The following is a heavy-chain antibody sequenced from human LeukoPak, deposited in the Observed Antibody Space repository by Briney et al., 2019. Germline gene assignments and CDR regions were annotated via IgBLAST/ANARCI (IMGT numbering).Heavy chain of an antibody. D-gene: IGHD3-10*01. CDR1: GGSISSYY. CDR3: ARDHYYGSGSFNNWFDP. J-gene: IGHJ5*02. V-gene: IGHV4-4*07. CDR2: IYTSGST. Sequence: PSETLSLTCTVSGGSISSYYWCWIRQPAGKGLEWIGRIYTSGSTNYNPSLKSRVTMSVDTSKNQFSLKLSSVTAADTAVYYCARDHYYGSGSFNNWFDPWGQGTLVTVSS.